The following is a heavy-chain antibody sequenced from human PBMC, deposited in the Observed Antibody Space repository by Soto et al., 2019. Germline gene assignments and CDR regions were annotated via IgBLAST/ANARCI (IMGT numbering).Heavy chain of an antibody. Sequence: SETLSLTCTVSGDSIRSGNHYWSWFRQPPGKGLEWIGYIYYSGSTYYNPSLKSRVTISVDTSKNQFSLKLSSVTAADTAVYYCARDLRCSGGSCQGHGMDVWGQGTTVTVSS. CDR3: ARDLRCSGGSCQGHGMDV. CDR1: GDSIRSGNHY. V-gene: IGHV4-30-4*01. D-gene: IGHD2-15*01. CDR2: IYYSGST. J-gene: IGHJ6*02.